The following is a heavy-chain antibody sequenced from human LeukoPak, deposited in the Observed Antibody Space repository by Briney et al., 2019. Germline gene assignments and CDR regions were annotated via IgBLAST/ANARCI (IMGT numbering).Heavy chain of an antibody. D-gene: IGHD1-14*01. CDR2: IGAAGAHS. CDR1: GFRFSYHD. Sequence: GGSLRLSCATSGFRFSYHDMHWVRQAPGKGLEFVSSIGAAGAHSFYADSVKGRFTISRDNFQSTMYLQMDGLRPEDSAVYYCARELGGTKTGGFDIWGQGTVVTVSS. CDR3: ARELGGTKTGGFDI. V-gene: IGHV3-64*02. J-gene: IGHJ3*02.